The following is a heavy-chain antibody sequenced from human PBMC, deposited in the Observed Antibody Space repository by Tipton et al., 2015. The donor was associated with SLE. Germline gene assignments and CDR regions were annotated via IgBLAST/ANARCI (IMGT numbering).Heavy chain of an antibody. J-gene: IGHJ3*02. Sequence: LRLSCTVSGGSISSGSYYWSWIRQPAGKGLEWIGLIYTSGSTNYNPSLKSRVTISVDTSKNQFSLKLSSVTAADTAVYYCARAPGLRYAFDIWGQGTMVSVSS. CDR3: ARAPGLRYAFDI. V-gene: IGHV4-61*02. D-gene: IGHD5-12*01. CDR1: GGSISSGSYY. CDR2: IYTSGST.